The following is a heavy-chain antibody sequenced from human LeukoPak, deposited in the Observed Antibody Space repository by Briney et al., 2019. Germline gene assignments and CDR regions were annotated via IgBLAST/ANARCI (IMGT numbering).Heavy chain of an antibody. CDR3: ASGSSGYDP. J-gene: IGHJ5*02. D-gene: IGHD5-12*01. CDR2: IYSSGTT. V-gene: IGHV4-4*07. CDR1: GGSISNYY. Sequence: PSETLSLTCTVSGGSISNYYWSWIRQTAGKGLEWIGRIYSSGTTIYNPSRKSRVTLSGDTSNNQLSLKLSSVTAPDTPVYFCASGSSGYDPWGQGTLVTVSS.